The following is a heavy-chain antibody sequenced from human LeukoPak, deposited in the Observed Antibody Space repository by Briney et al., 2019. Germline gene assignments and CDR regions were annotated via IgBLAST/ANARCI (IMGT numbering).Heavy chain of an antibody. V-gene: IGHV4-61*01. Sequence: PSETLSLTCTVSGGSISSSTYYWGWIRQPPGKGLEWIGYIYYSGSTNYNPSLKSRVTISVDTSKNQFSLKLSSVTAADTAVYYCAREDYGGNSNYFDYWGQGTLVTVSS. CDR3: AREDYGGNSNYFDY. CDR1: GGSISSSTYY. J-gene: IGHJ4*02. CDR2: IYYSGST. D-gene: IGHD4-23*01.